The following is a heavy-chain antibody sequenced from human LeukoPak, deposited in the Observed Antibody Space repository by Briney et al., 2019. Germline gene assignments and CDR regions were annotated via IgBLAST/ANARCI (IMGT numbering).Heavy chain of an antibody. CDR3: ATHYYDSSGYYYYFDY. Sequence: SVKVSCKASRGTFSSYAISWVRQAPGQGLEWMGGIIPIFGTANYAQKFQGRVTITTDESTSTAYMELSSLRSEDTAVYYCATHYYDSSGYYYYFDYWGQGTLVTVSS. D-gene: IGHD3-22*01. CDR1: RGTFSSYA. CDR2: IIPIFGTA. V-gene: IGHV1-69*05. J-gene: IGHJ4*02.